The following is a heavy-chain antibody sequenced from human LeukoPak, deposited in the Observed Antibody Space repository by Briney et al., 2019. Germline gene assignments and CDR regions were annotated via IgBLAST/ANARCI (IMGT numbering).Heavy chain of an antibody. Sequence: ASVKVSCKASGNTFTGYYMHWVRQAPGQGLEWMGWINPNSGGTNYAQKFQGRVTMTRDTSISTAYMELSRLSSDDTAVYYCARDISGYDPDYWGQGTLVTVSS. CDR1: GNTFTGYY. CDR2: INPNSGGT. V-gene: IGHV1-2*02. D-gene: IGHD5-12*01. J-gene: IGHJ4*02. CDR3: ARDISGYDPDY.